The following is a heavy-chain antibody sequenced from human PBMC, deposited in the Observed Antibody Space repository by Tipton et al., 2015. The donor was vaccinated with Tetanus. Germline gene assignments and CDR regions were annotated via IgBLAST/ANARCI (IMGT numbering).Heavy chain of an antibody. Sequence: SLRLSCAASGFTFSSYGMHWVRQAPGKGLEWVAVISYDGSNKYYADSVKGRFTIPRDNSKNTLYLQMNSLRAEDTAVYYCAKDRLWGSYYDSSGYYFDYWGQGTLVTVSS. D-gene: IGHD3-22*01. CDR2: ISYDGSNK. CDR3: AKDRLWGSYYDSSGYYFDY. CDR1: GFTFSSYG. J-gene: IGHJ4*02. V-gene: IGHV3-30*18.